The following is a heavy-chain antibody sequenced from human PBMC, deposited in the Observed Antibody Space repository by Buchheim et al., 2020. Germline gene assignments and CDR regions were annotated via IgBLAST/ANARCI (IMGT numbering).Heavy chain of an antibody. D-gene: IGHD2-2*01. Sequence: EVQLVESGGGLVKPGGSLRLSCAASGFTFSSYSMNWVRQAPGRGLEWVSSISSSSSYIYYADPAKGRFTISRDNSKNSMYSQMNSLRTEDTAVYYCWAHCSSTSCLRDNWFDPWGQGTL. CDR1: GFTFSSYS. CDR2: ISSSSSYI. J-gene: IGHJ5*02. CDR3: WAHCSSTSCLRDNWFDP. V-gene: IGHV3-21*01.